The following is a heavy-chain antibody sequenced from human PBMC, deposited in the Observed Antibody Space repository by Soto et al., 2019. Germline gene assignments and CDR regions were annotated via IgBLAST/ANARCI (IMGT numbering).Heavy chain of an antibody. V-gene: IGHV5-10-1*01. CDR1: GYSFTSYW. J-gene: IGHJ6*02. D-gene: IGHD3-16*02. CDR2: IDPSDSYT. Sequence: PGESLKISCKGSGYSFTSYWISWVRQMPGKGLEWMGRIDPSDSYTNYSPSFQGHVTISADKSISTAYLQWSSLKASDTAVYYCARHRGSPGSYFGMDVWGQGTTVTVSS. CDR3: ARHRGSPGSYFGMDV.